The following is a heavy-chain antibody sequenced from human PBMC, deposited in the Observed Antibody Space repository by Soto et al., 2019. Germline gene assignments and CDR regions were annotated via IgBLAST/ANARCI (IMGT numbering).Heavy chain of an antibody. CDR2: ISGYNGNT. Sequence: QVQLVQSGPEVKKPGASVKVSCKATGYTFRSYGVTWVRQAPGQGLGWMGWISGYNGNTKYAQKLQGRVTMSTDASASKVYMELWSLVSADTAVYYCARDRGVVTSGSAYYFDYWGQGTLVTVSS. J-gene: IGHJ4*02. V-gene: IGHV1-18*01. CDR3: ARDRGVVTSGSAYYFDY. CDR1: GYTFRSYG. D-gene: IGHD2-2*01.